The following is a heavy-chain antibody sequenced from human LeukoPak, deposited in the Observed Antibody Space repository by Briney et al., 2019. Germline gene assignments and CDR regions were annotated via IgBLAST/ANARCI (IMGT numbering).Heavy chain of an antibody. Sequence: GGSLRLSCAASGFTFSSYEMNWARQAPGKGLEWVSYISSGGPIYYADSVKGRFTISRDNAKKSLYLQMSSLRVEDTAVYYCARTRSMVPFDYWGQGTLVTVAS. J-gene: IGHJ4*02. V-gene: IGHV3-48*03. D-gene: IGHD6-13*01. CDR2: ISSGGPI. CDR1: GFTFSSYE. CDR3: ARTRSMVPFDY.